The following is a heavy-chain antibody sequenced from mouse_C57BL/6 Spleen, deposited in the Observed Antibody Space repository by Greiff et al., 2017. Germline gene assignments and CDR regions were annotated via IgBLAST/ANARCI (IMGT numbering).Heavy chain of an antibody. Sequence: QVQLQQPGAELVKPGASVKLSCKASGYTFTSYWMQWVKQRPGQGLEWIGEIDPSDSYTNYNQKFKGKATLTVDTSASTAYMQLRSLTSEDSAVYYCARFLTGTGTYFDDWGQGTTLTVSS. J-gene: IGHJ2*01. CDR2: IDPSDSYT. D-gene: IGHD4-1*01. CDR1: GYTFTSYW. V-gene: IGHV1-50*01. CDR3: ARFLTGTGTYFDD.